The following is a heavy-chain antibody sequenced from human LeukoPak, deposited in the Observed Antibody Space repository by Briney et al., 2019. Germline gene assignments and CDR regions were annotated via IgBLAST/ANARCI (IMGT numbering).Heavy chain of an antibody. CDR1: GFIFTNYA. CDR3: AKDDNSGWYRGYFDY. J-gene: IGHJ4*02. D-gene: IGHD6-19*01. Sequence: GGSLRLSCAASGFIFTNYAMGWVRQAPGKGLEWVSGISNGGATTFYADSVKGRFTISRDNSKNTLYLQMNSLRAEDTAVYYCAKDDNSGWYRGYFDYWGQGTLVTVSS. V-gene: IGHV3-23*01. CDR2: ISNGGATT.